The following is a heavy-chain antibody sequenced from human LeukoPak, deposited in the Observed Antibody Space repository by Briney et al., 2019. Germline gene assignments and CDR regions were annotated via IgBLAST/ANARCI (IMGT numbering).Heavy chain of an antibody. J-gene: IGHJ4*02. CDR1: GGSISSHY. CDR2: IYYSGST. V-gene: IGHV4-59*11. Sequence: SETLSLTCTVSGGSISSHYWGWIRQPPGKGLEWIGYIYYSGSTNYNLSLKSRVTISVDTSKNQFSLKLSSVTAADTAVYYCARGGDSSGYYYPNFDYWGQGTLVTVSS. CDR3: ARGGDSSGYYYPNFDY. D-gene: IGHD3-22*01.